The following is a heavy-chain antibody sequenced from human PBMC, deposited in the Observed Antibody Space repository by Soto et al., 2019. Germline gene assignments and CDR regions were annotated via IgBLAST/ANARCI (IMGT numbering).Heavy chain of an antibody. CDR1: GGSFGGYY. Sequence: SETLSLTCAVYGGSFGGYYWSWIGQRPGKGLEWIGEINHSGSTNYNPSLKSRVTISVDTSKNQFSLKLSSVTAADTAVYYCARDDSGYYAFYYYGMDVWGQGTTVT. J-gene: IGHJ6*02. V-gene: IGHV4-34*01. D-gene: IGHD3-22*01. CDR2: INHSGST. CDR3: ARDDSGYYAFYYYGMDV.